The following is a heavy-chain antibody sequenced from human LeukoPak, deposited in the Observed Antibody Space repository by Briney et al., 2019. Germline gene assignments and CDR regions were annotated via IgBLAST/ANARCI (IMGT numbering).Heavy chain of an antibody. CDR3: AREGYYGSGSPPSLYFDY. J-gene: IGHJ4*02. CDR2: TSSDLNVK. Sequence: GGSLRLSCATSGFTFSNYGMHWVRQAPGKGLEWVAVTSSDLNVKLYADSVKGRFTISRDNSRSTLYLQMNSLRPEDTAIYYCAREGYYGSGSPPSLYFDYWGQGTLVTVSS. D-gene: IGHD3-10*01. V-gene: IGHV3-30*03. CDR1: GFTFSNYG.